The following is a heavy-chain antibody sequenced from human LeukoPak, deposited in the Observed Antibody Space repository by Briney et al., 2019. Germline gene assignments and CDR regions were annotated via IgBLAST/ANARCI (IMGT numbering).Heavy chain of an antibody. V-gene: IGHV4-34*01. D-gene: IGHD1-26*01. CDR3: ARRPLVGGVDS. J-gene: IGHJ4*02. Sequence: PSETLSLTCAVYGGSFSGHYWTWIRQPPGKGLEWIGDINHSGSTNNNPSLKSRVIISVDTSKNRFSLKLRSITAADTAVYYCARRPLVGGVDSWGQGTLVTVSS. CDR1: GGSFSGHY. CDR2: INHSGST.